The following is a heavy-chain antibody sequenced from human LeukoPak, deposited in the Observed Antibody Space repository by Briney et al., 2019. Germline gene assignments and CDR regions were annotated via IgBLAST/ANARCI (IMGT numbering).Heavy chain of an antibody. CDR2: IKEDRTAD. D-gene: IGHD4-23*01. Sequence: GGSLRLSCAASGFSVRDFWMAWVRQAPGKGLEWVAHIKEDRTADYYVDSVKGRFTISKDAGKNSLHLQMNSLRVEDTAVYYCVRGGWELDYWGQGPLVTVSS. V-gene: IGHV3-7*01. CDR1: GFSVRDFW. J-gene: IGHJ4*02. CDR3: VRGGWELDY.